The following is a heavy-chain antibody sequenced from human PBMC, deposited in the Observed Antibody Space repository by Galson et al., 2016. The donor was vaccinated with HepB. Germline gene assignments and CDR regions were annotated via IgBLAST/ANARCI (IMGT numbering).Heavy chain of an antibody. CDR1: GGSISTYY. V-gene: IGHV4-59*01. Sequence: SETLSLTCTISGGSISTYYWSWIRQPPGKGLEWIGNIYYSGTTNCNPSLKSRVTISLDTSKNHFSLRLSSVTAADTAVYYCARDQRASDFWSGPPRGYQGLDVWGQGTTVTVSS. D-gene: IGHD3-3*01. CDR3: ARDQRASDFWSGPPRGYQGLDV. J-gene: IGHJ6*02. CDR2: IYYSGTT.